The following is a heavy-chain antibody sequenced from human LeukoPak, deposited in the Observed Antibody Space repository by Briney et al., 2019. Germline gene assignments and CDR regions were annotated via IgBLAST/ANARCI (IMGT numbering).Heavy chain of an antibody. V-gene: IGHV4-30-2*06. CDR1: GGSISSGDYY. CDR2: IYHSWST. D-gene: IGHD5-18*01. CDR3: ARGIAGGYSYGYRGKGANAVDY. Sequence: PSQTLSLTCTVSGGSISSGDYYWSWIRQSPGKGLEWIEYIYHSWSTYYNPSLKSRVTISVDTSKNQFSLKLSSVTAADTAVYYCARGIAGGYSYGYRGKGANAVDYWGQGSLVTVSS. J-gene: IGHJ4*02.